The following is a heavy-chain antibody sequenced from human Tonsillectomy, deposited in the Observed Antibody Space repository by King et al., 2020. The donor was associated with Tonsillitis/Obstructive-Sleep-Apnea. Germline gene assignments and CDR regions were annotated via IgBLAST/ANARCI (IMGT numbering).Heavy chain of an antibody. V-gene: IGHV7-4-1*02. D-gene: IGHD2-2*01. CDR2: INTNTGNP. J-gene: IGHJ6*03. Sequence: VQLVESGSELKKPGASVKVSCKASGYTFTSYAMNWVRQAPGQGLEWMGWINTNTGNPTYAQGFTGRFVFSLDTSVSTAYLQISSLKAEDTAVYYCARGLCNMEYQLSYYYYYMDVWGKGTTVTVSS. CDR3: ARGLCNMEYQLSYYYYYMDV. CDR1: GYTFTSYA.